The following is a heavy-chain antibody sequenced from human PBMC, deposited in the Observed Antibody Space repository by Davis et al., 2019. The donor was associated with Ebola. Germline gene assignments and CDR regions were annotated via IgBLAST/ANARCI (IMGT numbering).Heavy chain of an antibody. D-gene: IGHD2/OR15-2a*01. CDR2: INDMGRT. J-gene: IGHJ5*02. Sequence: PSETLSLTCAVYGASLSGHYWSWIRQPPGKGLEWIGEINDMGRTNYNPSLKSRITISIDTSRNQFSLKLTSVTAADTAVYYCARVSTFFPRFDTWGQGTLVTVSS. V-gene: IGHV4-34*01. CDR1: GASLSGHY. CDR3: ARVSTFFPRFDT.